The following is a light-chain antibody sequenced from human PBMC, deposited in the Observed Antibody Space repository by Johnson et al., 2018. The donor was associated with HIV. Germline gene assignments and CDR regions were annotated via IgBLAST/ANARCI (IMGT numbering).Light chain of an antibody. V-gene: IGLV1-51*02. CDR1: SSNIGNNY. J-gene: IGLJ1*01. CDR2: ENN. CDR3: GTWDSGLSAGGV. Sequence: QSVLTQPPSVSAAPGQKVTISCSGSSSNIGNNYVSWYQQLPGTAPKLLLYENNKRPSGIPDRFSGSKSGTSAPLAITGLPTGDEADYYCGTWDSGLSAGGVFGTGTKVTVL.